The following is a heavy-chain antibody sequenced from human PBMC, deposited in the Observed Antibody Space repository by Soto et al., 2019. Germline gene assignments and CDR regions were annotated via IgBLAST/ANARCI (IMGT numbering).Heavy chain of an antibody. CDR2: INAGNGNT. V-gene: IGHV1-3*01. Sequence: QAQLVQSGAEVKKPGASVKVSCKASGYTLSSFGIHWVRQAPGQRLEWMGWINAGNGNTKYSQKLQGRVTFSRDTSANTAYMELTSLTSEDTAVYYCVRTRQQWLVGDSWGQGSRVTVSS. D-gene: IGHD6-19*01. J-gene: IGHJ4*02. CDR3: VRTRQQWLVGDS. CDR1: GYTLSSFG.